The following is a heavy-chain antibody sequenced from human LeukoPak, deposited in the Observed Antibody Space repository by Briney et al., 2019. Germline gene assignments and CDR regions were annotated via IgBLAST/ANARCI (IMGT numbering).Heavy chain of an antibody. CDR2: ISNTSTYM. CDR3: VKLVAGTRGWFDS. V-gene: IGHV3-21*01. J-gene: IGHJ5*01. Sequence: PGGSLRLSCAASGFIFSTYTMNWVRQAPGKGLEWVSSISNTSTYMYYAGSVKGRFTISRDNSKNTMYLQMNSLRADDTAVYYCVKLVAGTRGWFDSWGQGTLVIVSS. CDR1: GFIFSTYT.